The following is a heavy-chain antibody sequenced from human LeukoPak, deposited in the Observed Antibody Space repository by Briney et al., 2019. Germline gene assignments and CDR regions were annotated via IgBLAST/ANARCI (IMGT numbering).Heavy chain of an antibody. J-gene: IGHJ4*02. CDR3: ARGEYSSGWYRSEYYFDY. V-gene: IGHV4-34*01. CDR2: INHSGST. Sequence: SETLSLICAVYGGSFSGYYWSWIRQPPGKGLEWIGEINHSGSTNYNPSLKSRVTISVDTSKNQFSLKLSSVTAADTAVYYCARGEYSSGWYRSEYYFDYWGQGTLVTVSS. CDR1: GGSFSGYY. D-gene: IGHD6-19*01.